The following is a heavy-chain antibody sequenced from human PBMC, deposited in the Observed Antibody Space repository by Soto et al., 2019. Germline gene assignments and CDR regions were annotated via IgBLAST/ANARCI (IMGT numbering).Heavy chain of an antibody. CDR3: ARGTGSQGYYSYGMDV. CDR1: GCTFSSYA. Sequence: QVQLVQSGAAVKKPGSSVKVSCKASGCTFSSYAIIWVRQAPGPGLEWMGGIIPIFGTANSAQKFQCRVTITADESTSTAYMELSSLRSEDTAVYYCARGTGSQGYYSYGMDVWGQGTTVTVSS. V-gene: IGHV1-69*01. CDR2: IIPIFGTA. J-gene: IGHJ6*02. D-gene: IGHD3-10*01.